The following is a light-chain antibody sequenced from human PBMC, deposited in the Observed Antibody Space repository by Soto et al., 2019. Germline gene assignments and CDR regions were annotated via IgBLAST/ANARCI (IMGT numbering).Light chain of an antibody. CDR1: SSDVGGYNY. V-gene: IGLV2-14*01. Sequence: QSALTQPASVSGSPGQSITISCTGTSSDVGGYNYVSCYQQHPGKAPKLMIYDVSNRPSGVSNRFSGSKSGNTAYLTISGLQAEDEADYYCSSYTSSSTLEVFGPGTKVTVL. CDR2: DVS. CDR3: SSYTSSSTLEV. J-gene: IGLJ1*01.